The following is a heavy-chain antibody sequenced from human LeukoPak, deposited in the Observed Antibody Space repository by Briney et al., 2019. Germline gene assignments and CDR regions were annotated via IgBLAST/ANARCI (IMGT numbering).Heavy chain of an antibody. D-gene: IGHD3/OR15-3a*01. Sequence: PGGSLRLSCAASGFTFSSYEINWVRQAPGKGLEWVSAISGSGGSTYYADSVKGRFTISRDNAKNSLYLQMNSLRAEDTAVYYCAREPRVTGYYTAYYFDYWGQGTLVTVSS. CDR3: AREPRVTGYYTAYYFDY. J-gene: IGHJ4*02. CDR1: GFTFSSYE. CDR2: ISGSGGST. V-gene: IGHV3-48*03.